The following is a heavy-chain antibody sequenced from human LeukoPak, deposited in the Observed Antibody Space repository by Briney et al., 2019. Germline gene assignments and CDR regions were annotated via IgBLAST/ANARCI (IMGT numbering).Heavy chain of an antibody. J-gene: IGHJ6*02. CDR3: ARVFRPSYYYYGMDV. CDR1: GFTFSSYA. Sequence: PGGSLRLSCAASGFTFSSYAMSWVRQAPGKGLEWVSAISGSGGSTYYADSVKGRFTISRDNSKNTLYLQMNSLRAEDTAVYYCARVFRPSYYYYGMDVWGQGTTVTVSS. V-gene: IGHV3-23*01. CDR2: ISGSGGST.